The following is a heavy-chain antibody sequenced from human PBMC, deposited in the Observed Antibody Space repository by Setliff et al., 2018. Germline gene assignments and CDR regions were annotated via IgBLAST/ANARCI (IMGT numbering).Heavy chain of an antibody. CDR3: ARTCSGSGCYAGLES. CDR1: GFTFSHYP. CDR2: IWGDGGTK. D-gene: IGHD2-15*01. V-gene: IGHV3-30-3*01. Sequence: GGSLRLSCEASGFTFSHYPMHWVRQAPGKGLEWVAVIWGDGGTKYHADSVKGRFTISRDNSKNTLYLQMNSLRPEDTAVYYCARTCSGSGCYAGLESWGQGTPVTVSS. J-gene: IGHJ4*02.